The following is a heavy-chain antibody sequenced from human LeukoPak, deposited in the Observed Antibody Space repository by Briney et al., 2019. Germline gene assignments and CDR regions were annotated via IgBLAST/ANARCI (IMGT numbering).Heavy chain of an antibody. CDR1: GFTFSSYS. CDR2: ISSSSSYI. V-gene: IGHV3-21*04. D-gene: IGHD3-22*01. J-gene: IGHJ3*02. Sequence: GGSLRLSCAASGFTFSSYSMNWVRQAPGKGLEWVSSISSSSSYIYYADSVKGRFTISRDNAKNSLYLQMNSLRAEDTALYYCAREGGYHPKDAFDIWGQGTMVTVSS. CDR3: AREGGYHPKDAFDI.